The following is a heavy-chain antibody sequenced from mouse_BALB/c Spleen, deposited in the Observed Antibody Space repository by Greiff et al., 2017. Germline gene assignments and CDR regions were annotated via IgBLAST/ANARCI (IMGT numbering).Heavy chain of an antibody. V-gene: IGHV5-6-5*01. CDR3: ARGPDYYGSSYNWYFDV. J-gene: IGHJ1*01. Sequence: EVKVVESGGGLVKPGGSLKLSCAASGFTFSSYAMSWVRQTPEKRLEWVASISSGGSTYYPDSVKGRFTISRDNARNILYLQMGSLRSEDTAMYYCARGPDYYGSSYNWYFDVWGAGTTVTVSS. CDR1: GFTFSSYA. CDR2: ISSGGST. D-gene: IGHD1-1*01.